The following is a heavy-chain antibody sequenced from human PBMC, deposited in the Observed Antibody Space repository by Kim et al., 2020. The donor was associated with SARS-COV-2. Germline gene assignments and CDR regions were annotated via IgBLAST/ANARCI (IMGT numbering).Heavy chain of an antibody. CDR3: ARPKGYYYDSSDWFDP. CDR2: IYYSGST. J-gene: IGHJ5*02. Sequence: SETLSLTCTVSGGSISSSSYYWGWIRQPPGKGLEWIGSIYYSGSTYYNPSLKSRATISVDTSKNQFSLKLSSVTAADTAVYYCARPKGYYYDSSDWFDPWGQGTLVTVSS. D-gene: IGHD3-22*01. CDR1: GGSISSSSYY. V-gene: IGHV4-39*01.